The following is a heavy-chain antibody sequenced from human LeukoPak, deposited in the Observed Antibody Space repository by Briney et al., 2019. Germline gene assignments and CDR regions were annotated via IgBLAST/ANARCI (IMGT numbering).Heavy chain of an antibody. CDR2: INHSGST. J-gene: IGHJ3*02. CDR3: ARSAGGNLDAFDI. D-gene: IGHD4-23*01. CDR1: GGSFSGYY. Sequence: SSETLSLTCAVYGGSFSGYYWSWIRQPPGKGLEWIGEINHSGSTNYNPSLKSRVTISVDTSKNQFSLKLSSVTAADTAVYYCARSAGGNLDAFDIWGQGTMVTVSS. V-gene: IGHV4-34*01.